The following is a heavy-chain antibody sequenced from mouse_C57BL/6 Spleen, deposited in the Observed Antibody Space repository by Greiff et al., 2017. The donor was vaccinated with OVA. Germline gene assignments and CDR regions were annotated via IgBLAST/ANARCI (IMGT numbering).Heavy chain of an antibody. D-gene: IGHD2-4*01. CDR2: IYPGNSDT. Sequence: DVQLQQSGTVLARPGASVKMSCKTSGYTFTSYWMHWVKQRPGQGLEWIGAIYPGNSDTSYNQKFKGKAKLTAVTSASTAYMELSSLTNEDSAVYYCTRGEVYDYDDGAMDYWGQGTSVTVSS. J-gene: IGHJ4*01. CDR3: TRGEVYDYDDGAMDY. CDR1: GYTFTSYW. V-gene: IGHV1-5*01.